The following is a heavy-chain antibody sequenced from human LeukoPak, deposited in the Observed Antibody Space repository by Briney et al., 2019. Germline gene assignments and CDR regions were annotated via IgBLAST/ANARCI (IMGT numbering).Heavy chain of an antibody. CDR3: ARPAGKGGWADSFDT. CDR2: IYPGDSDT. Sequence: GESLKISCKGSGYTFTTYWIGWVRQMPGEGLEWMGIIYPGDSDTRYSPSFQGQVTISADKSITTAYVKWSGLKASDTAMYYCARPAGKGGWADSFDTWGQGTLVTVSS. J-gene: IGHJ3*02. V-gene: IGHV5-51*01. CDR1: GYTFTTYW. D-gene: IGHD3-22*01.